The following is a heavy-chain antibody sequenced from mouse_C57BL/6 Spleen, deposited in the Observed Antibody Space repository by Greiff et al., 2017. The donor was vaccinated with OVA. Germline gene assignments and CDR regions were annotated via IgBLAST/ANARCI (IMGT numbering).Heavy chain of an antibody. J-gene: IGHJ3*01. CDR3: ARKRRGEWFAY. CDR1: GYTFTSYW. V-gene: IGHV1-50*01. CDR2: IDPSDSYT. Sequence: QVQLQQPGAELVKPGASVKLSCKASGYTFTSYWMQWVKQRPGQGLEWIGEIDPSDSYTNYTQKFKGKATLTVDKSSSTAYMELRSLTSEDTAVYYCARKRRGEWFAYWGQGTLVTVSA.